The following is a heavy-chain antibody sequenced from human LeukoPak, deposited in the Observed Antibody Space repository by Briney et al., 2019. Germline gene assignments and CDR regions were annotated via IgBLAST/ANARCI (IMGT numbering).Heavy chain of an antibody. D-gene: IGHD5-12*01. CDR1: GFTFSSYA. Sequence: GGSLRLSCAASGFTFSSYAMSWVRQAPGKGLEWVSAISGSGGSTYYADSVKGRFTISRDNSKNTLYLQMNSLRAEDTAVYYCAKGGYDLYYYGMDVWGQGATVTVSS. J-gene: IGHJ6*02. CDR3: AKGGYDLYYYGMDV. CDR2: ISGSGGST. V-gene: IGHV3-23*01.